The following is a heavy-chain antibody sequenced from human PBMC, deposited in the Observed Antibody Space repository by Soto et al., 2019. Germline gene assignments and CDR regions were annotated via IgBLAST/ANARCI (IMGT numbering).Heavy chain of an antibody. D-gene: IGHD3-22*01. CDR3: TKAGGWYYYDSSGPPDASHV. Sequence: GSLRLSCAASGFTFNFYAMAWVRQAPGKGLEWVSGISVNGRTNYADSVKGRFTISRDNSKNMVFLQMDTLRAEDTALYYCTKAGGWYYYDSSGPPDASHVWGQGTMVTVSS. J-gene: IGHJ3*01. CDR1: GFTFNFYA. V-gene: IGHV3-23*01. CDR2: ISVNGRT.